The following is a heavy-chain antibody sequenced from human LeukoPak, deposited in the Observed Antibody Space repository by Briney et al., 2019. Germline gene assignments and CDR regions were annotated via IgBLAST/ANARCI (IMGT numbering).Heavy chain of an antibody. D-gene: IGHD4-4*01. Sequence: GASVKVSCKASGYTFTSYYMHWVRQAPGQGLEWMGIINPSGGSTSYAQKFQGRVTITRDTSTSTVYMELSSLRSEDTAVYYCARDLKEGNSDYWGQGTLVTVSS. J-gene: IGHJ4*02. CDR2: INPSGGST. CDR1: GYTFTSYY. V-gene: IGHV1-46*01. CDR3: ARDLKEGNSDY.